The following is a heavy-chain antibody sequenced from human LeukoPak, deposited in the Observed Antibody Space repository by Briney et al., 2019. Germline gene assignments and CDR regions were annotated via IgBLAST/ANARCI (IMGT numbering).Heavy chain of an antibody. D-gene: IGHD3-10*01. Sequence: GGSLRLSCAASGFTFSSYSMNWVRQAPGKGLEWVSYISSSSSTIYYADSLKGRFTISRDNAKNSLYLQMNSLRAEDTAVYYCARGVRGATQYDAFDIWGQGTMVTVSS. CDR2: ISSSSSTI. CDR3: ARGVRGATQYDAFDI. J-gene: IGHJ3*02. CDR1: GFTFSSYS. V-gene: IGHV3-48*04.